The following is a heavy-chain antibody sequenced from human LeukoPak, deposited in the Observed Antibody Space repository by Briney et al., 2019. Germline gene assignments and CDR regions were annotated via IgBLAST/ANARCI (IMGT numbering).Heavy chain of an antibody. CDR3: ARTAEGYCSSASCFGFSYSYYMDV. V-gene: IGHV4-59*01. J-gene: IGHJ6*03. CDR2: IYYSGST. CDR1: GGSISSCY. Sequence: PSETLSLTCTVSGGSISSCYWSWIRQPPGKGLEWIGYIYYSGSTNYNPSLKSRVTISVDTSKNQFSLKLSSVIAADTAVYYCARTAEGYCSSASCFGFSYSYYMDVWGKGTTVTISS. D-gene: IGHD2-2*01.